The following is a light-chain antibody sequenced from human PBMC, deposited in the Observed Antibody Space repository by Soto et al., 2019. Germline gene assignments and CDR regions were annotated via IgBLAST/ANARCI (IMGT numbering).Light chain of an antibody. CDR2: AAS. CDR1: QNIDNL. Sequence: DIQLTQSPSSLSASLGDTVSISCRASQNIDNLLNWYRQRSGEAPEVLIYAASTLRDGVSSRVSGRGYGTEFTLTISSLQPDDFATYYCQRYDSFRTFGQGTTVEIK. V-gene: IGKV1-9*01. J-gene: IGKJ1*01. CDR3: QRYDSFRT.